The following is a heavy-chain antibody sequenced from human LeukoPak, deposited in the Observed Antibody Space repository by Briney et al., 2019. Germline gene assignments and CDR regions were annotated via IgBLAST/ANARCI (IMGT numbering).Heavy chain of an antibody. J-gene: IGHJ3*02. Sequence: GGSLRLSCAASGFTVSNYHINWVRQAPGWGLEWVAAIIHTGVETYYADSVKGRFTLSRDNSENMVHLQMNSLRVDDTAVYYCARGGDAFDIWGQGTMVTVSS. V-gene: IGHV3-23*01. CDR3: ARGGDAFDI. CDR1: GFTVSNYH. CDR2: IIHTGVET.